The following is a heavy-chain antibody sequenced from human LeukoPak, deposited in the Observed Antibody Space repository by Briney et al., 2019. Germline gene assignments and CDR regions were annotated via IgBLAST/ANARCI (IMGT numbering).Heavy chain of an antibody. CDR3: ARVSNTLDY. Sequence: XEWVSYISSSSSTIYYADSVKGRFTISRDNAKNSLYLQMNSLRAEDTAVYYCARVSNTLDYWGQGTLVTVSS. CDR2: ISSSSSTI. J-gene: IGHJ4*02. D-gene: IGHD3-3*02. V-gene: IGHV3-48*01.